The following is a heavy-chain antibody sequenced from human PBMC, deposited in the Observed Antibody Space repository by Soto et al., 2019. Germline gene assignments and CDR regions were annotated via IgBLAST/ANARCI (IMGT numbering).Heavy chain of an antibody. D-gene: IGHD3-22*01. CDR3: ARQIYDSDTGPNFQYYLDS. V-gene: IGHV5-10-1*03. CDR2: IDPSDSQT. Sequence: EVRLEQSGAEVKKSGESLTISCKGSGYSFAGYWITWVRQKPGKGLEWMGRIDPSDSQTYYSPSFRGHVTISATKSITTVFLQWSSLRASDTAMYYCARQIYDSDTGPNFQYYLDSWGQGTPVTVSS. J-gene: IGHJ4*02. CDR1: GYSFAGYW.